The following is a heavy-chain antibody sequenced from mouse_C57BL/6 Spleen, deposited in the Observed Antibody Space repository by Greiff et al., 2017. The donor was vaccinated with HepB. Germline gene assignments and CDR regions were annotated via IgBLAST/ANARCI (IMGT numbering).Heavy chain of an antibody. CDR2: INPSTGGT. J-gene: IGHJ4*01. V-gene: IGHV1-42*01. D-gene: IGHD2-2*01. Sequence: VQLQHSGPELVKPGASVKISCKASGYSFTGYYMNWVKQSPEKSLEWIGEINPSTGGTTYNQKFKAKATLTVDKSSSTAYMQLKSLTSEDSAVYYCARNGYDEFGAMDYWGQGTSVTVSS. CDR1: GYSFTGYY. CDR3: ARNGYDEFGAMDY.